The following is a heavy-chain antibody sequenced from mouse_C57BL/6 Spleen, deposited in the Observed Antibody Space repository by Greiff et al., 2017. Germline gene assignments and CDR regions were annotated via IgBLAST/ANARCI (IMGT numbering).Heavy chain of an antibody. CDR2: IHPNSGST. CDR3: ARRGDGGAWFAY. CDR1: GYTFTSYW. J-gene: IGHJ3*01. V-gene: IGHV1-64*01. Sequence: VQLQESGAELVKPGASVKLSCKASGYTFTSYWMHWVKQRPGQGLEWIGMIHPNSGSTNYNEKFKSKATLTVDKSSSTAYMQLSSLTSEDSAVYYCARRGDGGAWFAYWGQGTLVTVSA.